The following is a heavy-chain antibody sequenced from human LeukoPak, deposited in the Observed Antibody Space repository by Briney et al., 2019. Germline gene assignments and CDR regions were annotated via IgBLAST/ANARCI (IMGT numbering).Heavy chain of an antibody. Sequence: GGSLRLSCEASGFEFDHCSMNWVRQAPGKGLEWISYVTGDSKGIYYADSVKGRFTISRDNSKNTLYLQMNSLRAEDTAVYYCAKLQGIAVAGSGYWGQGTLVTVSS. CDR3: AKLQGIAVAGSGY. J-gene: IGHJ4*02. V-gene: IGHV3-48*01. D-gene: IGHD6-19*01. CDR1: GFEFDHCS. CDR2: VTGDSKGI.